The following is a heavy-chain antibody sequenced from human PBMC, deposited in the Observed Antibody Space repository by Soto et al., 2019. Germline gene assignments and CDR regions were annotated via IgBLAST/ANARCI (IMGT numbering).Heavy chain of an antibody. J-gene: IGHJ5*02. V-gene: IGHV4-39*01. Sequence: SETLSLTCTVSGGSISSGSYYWGWIRQPPGKGLEWIGSIYYSGSTYYNPSLKSRVTISVDTSKNQFSLKLSSVTAADTAVYYCARSHIVVVTAMHWLETWGQGTLVTVSS. CDR2: IYYSGST. CDR1: GGSISSGSYY. CDR3: ARSHIVVVTAMHWLET. D-gene: IGHD2-21*02.